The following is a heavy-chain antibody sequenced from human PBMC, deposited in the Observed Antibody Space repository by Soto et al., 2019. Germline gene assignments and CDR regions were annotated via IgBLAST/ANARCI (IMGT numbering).Heavy chain of an antibody. CDR1: GGTFNTYA. J-gene: IGHJ6*02. CDR2: IITFFGAA. D-gene: IGHD1-1*01. Sequence: QVHLVQSGAEVRKPGSSVRLSCKASGGTFNTYAFNWVRQTPGQGLEWLGGIITFFGAAMYAQKFQGRVTITADEFTTTAYMELSSLRDDDTAVYYCARGGKERFRGPGMDVWGQGTTVTVSS. V-gene: IGHV1-69*01. CDR3: ARGGKERFRGPGMDV.